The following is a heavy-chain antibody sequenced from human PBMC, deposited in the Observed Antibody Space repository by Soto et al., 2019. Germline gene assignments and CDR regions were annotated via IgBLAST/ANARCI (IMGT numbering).Heavy chain of an antibody. V-gene: IGHV4-31*03. D-gene: IGHD2-8*01. CDR1: GGSINSGGYY. CDR2: IYYSGST. J-gene: IGHJ6*03. CDR3: ARVGVTGHYYYYMDV. Sequence: QVQLQESGPGLVKPSQTLSLTCTVSGGSINSGGYYWSWIRQHPGKGLEWIGYIYYSGSTYYNPSLKSRVTISVDTSKNQFSLKLSSVTAADTAVYYCARVGVTGHYYYYMDVWGKGTTVTVSS.